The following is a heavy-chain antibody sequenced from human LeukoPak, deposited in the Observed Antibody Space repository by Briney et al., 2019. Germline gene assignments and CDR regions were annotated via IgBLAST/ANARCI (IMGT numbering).Heavy chain of an antibody. CDR2: IIPIFGTA. J-gene: IGHJ6*03. CDR3: ARVPRIAMVRGSRPTAANYYYYMDV. CDR1: GGTFSSYA. D-gene: IGHD3-10*01. Sequence: SVKVSCKASGGTFSSYAISWVRQAPGQGLEWMGGIIPIFGTANYAQKFQGRVTITADKSTSTAYMELSSLRSEDTAVYYCARVPRIAMVRGSRPTAANYYYYMDVWGKGTTVTVSS. V-gene: IGHV1-69*06.